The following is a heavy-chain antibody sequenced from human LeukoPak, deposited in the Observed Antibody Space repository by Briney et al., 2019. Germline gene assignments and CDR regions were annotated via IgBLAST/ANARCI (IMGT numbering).Heavy chain of an antibody. D-gene: IGHD6-19*01. V-gene: IGHV4-61*02. CDR3: ARGGPYYSGWIDY. CDR1: GDSISSGDYY. CDR2: ISSSGST. J-gene: IGHJ4*02. Sequence: PSETLSLTCTVSGDSISSGDYYWSWIRQPAGKGLEWIGRISSSGSTNYNPSLKSRVTISVDTSKNQFSLKLSSVTAADTAVYYCARGGPYYSGWIDYWGQGTLVTVSS.